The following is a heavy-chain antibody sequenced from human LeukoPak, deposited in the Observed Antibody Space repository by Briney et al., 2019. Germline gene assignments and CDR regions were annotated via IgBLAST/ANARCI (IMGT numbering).Heavy chain of an antibody. D-gene: IGHD6-13*01. J-gene: IGHJ5*02. CDR3: ARGYSSSWYMNWFDP. CDR2: IYYSGST. V-gene: IGHV4-59*08. Sequence: SETLSLTCTVSGGSISSYYWSWIRQPPGKGLEWIGYIYYSGSTNYNPSLKSRVTISIDTSKNQFSLKLTSVTAADTAVYYCARGYSSSWYMNWFDPWGQGTLVAVSS. CDR1: GGSISSYY.